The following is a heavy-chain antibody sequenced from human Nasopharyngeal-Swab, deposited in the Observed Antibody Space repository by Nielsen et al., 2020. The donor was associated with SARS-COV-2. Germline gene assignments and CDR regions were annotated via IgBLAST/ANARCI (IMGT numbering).Heavy chain of an antibody. CDR1: GFSFSDYG. D-gene: IGHD6-19*01. V-gene: IGHV3-33*01. J-gene: IGHJ4*02. CDR2: VWYNGFTK. CDR3: ASGPLGWYEWDC. Sequence: GESLKISCAASGFSFSDYGMHWVRQAPGKGLEWVAVVWYNGFTKFYADSVKGRLTISRDNSKNTLDLQMNSLRAEDTAVYYCASGPLGWYEWDCWGQGALVTVSS.